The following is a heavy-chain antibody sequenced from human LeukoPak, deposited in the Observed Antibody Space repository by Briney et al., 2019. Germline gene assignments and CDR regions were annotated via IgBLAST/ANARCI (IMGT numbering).Heavy chain of an antibody. Sequence: GGSLRLSCAASGFTFSNYWMHWVRHAPGKGLEWVANIKQDGSEKYYVDSVKGRFTISRDNSKNTLYLQMNSLRAEDTAVYYCAKIPFPGVTGAGTFLAVWGQGTLVTVSS. CDR3: AKIPFPGVTGAGTFLAV. D-gene: IGHD3-16*01. J-gene: IGHJ4*02. V-gene: IGHV3-7*01. CDR2: IKQDGSEK. CDR1: GFTFSNYW.